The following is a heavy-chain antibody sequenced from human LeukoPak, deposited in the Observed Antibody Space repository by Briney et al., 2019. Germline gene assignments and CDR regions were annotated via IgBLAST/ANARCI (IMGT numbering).Heavy chain of an antibody. Sequence: PGGSLRLSCAASGFIFDDYGMSWVRQAPGKGLEWVSGINWNGGSTGYADSVKGRFTISRDNAKNSLYLQMNSLRDEDTAVYYCARERTTVTSPLFDYWGQGTLVTVSS. D-gene: IGHD4-17*01. CDR1: GFIFDDYG. CDR2: INWNGGST. CDR3: ARERTTVTSPLFDY. V-gene: IGHV3-20*04. J-gene: IGHJ4*02.